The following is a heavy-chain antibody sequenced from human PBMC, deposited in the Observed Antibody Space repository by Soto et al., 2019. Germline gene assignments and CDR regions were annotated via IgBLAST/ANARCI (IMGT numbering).Heavy chain of an antibody. Sequence: PSATLSRTCAFSGVSISGSYYYWGWLLQSPGKGPEWIGSVFYTGFTSYNPSLESRVSVSVDTSKNQFSLKVIGVSAADTAVYYCATSQKGYNWNYFDHWGQGALVTVSS. V-gene: IGHV4-39*01. D-gene: IGHD1-20*01. CDR1: GVSISGSYYY. CDR2: VFYTGFT. CDR3: ATSQKGYNWNYFDH. J-gene: IGHJ4*02.